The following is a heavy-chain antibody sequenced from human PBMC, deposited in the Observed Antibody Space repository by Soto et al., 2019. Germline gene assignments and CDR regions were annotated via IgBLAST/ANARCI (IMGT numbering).Heavy chain of an antibody. CDR2: IYPGDSDT. J-gene: IGHJ6*02. V-gene: IGHV5-51*01. CDR3: ARLSHYNYDMDV. CDR1: GYSFTSYW. Sequence: GESLKISGEGSGYSFTSYWIGSERQMPGKGLEWMGIIYPGDSDTRYSPSFQGQVTISADKSISTAYLQWSSLKASDTAMYYCARLSHYNYDMDVWGQGTTVTVSS.